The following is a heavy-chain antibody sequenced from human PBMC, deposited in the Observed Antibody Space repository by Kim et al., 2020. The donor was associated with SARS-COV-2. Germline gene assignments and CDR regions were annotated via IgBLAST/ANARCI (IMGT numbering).Heavy chain of an antibody. CDR2: IKQDGSEK. CDR1: GFTFSSHW. Sequence: GGSLRLSCVASGFTFSSHWTSWVRQAPGKGLEWVANIKQDGSEKYYVDSVKVRFTISRDNAKNSLYLQMNSLRVEDTAVYYCAKGRASAWGQGTLVTVSS. J-gene: IGHJ5*02. CDR3: AKGRASA. V-gene: IGHV3-7*01. D-gene: IGHD6-19*01.